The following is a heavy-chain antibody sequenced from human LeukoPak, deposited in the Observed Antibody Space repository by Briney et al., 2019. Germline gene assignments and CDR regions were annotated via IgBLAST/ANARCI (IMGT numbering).Heavy chain of an antibody. Sequence: AGGSLRLSCAASGFTFSSYGMSWVRQAPGKGLEWVAFIRYDGINKYYADSVKGRFTISRDNSKNTLYLQMNSLRAEDTAVYYCAELGITMIGGVWGKGTTVTISS. CDR3: AELGITMIGGV. D-gene: IGHD3-10*02. CDR1: GFTFSSYG. J-gene: IGHJ6*04. V-gene: IGHV3-30*02. CDR2: IRYDGINK.